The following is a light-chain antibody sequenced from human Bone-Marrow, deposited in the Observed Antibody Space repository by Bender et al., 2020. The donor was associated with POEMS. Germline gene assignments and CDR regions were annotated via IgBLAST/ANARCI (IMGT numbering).Light chain of an antibody. V-gene: IGLV4-69*01. Sequence: QLVLTQSPSASAPLGASVKLTCTLSSGHSSYAIAWHQQQPEKGPRYLMKVNSDGSHNKGDGIPDRFSGSSSGAERYLTISSLQSEDEADYYCQTWGTGSQMFGGGTKLTVL. CDR1: SGHSSYA. J-gene: IGLJ3*02. CDR2: VNSDGSH. CDR3: QTWGTGSQM.